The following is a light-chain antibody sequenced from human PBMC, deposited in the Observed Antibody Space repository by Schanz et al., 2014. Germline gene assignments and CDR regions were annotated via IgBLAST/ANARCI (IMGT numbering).Light chain of an antibody. CDR1: SSNIGRNS. CDR2: TND. J-gene: IGLJ2*01. Sequence: QSVLTQPPSASGTPGQRVAISCSGSSSNIGRNSVSWFQHLPGTAPKLLIYTNDQRPSGVPDRFSGSKSGTSASLAVSGLQSEDEADYYCATWDDRLSGVVFGGGTKLTVL. V-gene: IGLV1-44*01. CDR3: ATWDDRLSGVV.